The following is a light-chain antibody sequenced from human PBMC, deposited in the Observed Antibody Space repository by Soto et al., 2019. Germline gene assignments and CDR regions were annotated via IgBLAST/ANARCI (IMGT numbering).Light chain of an antibody. Sequence: DIQMTQSPSTLSASVGDRVTITCRASQSISSWLAWYQQKPGKAPKVLIWDATTLHRGVSSRFSGSGFGTEFTLTISSLQPDDFATYYCQQYNDYSTWMFGQGTKVDI. CDR3: QQYNDYSTWM. CDR2: DAT. V-gene: IGKV1-5*01. CDR1: QSISSW. J-gene: IGKJ1*01.